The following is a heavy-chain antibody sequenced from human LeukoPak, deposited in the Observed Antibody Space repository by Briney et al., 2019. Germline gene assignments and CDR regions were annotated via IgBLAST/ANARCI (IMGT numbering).Heavy chain of an antibody. CDR2: INHSGST. V-gene: IGHV4-34*01. J-gene: IGHJ4*02. Sequence: SETLSLTCAVYGGSFSGYYWTWIRQPPGKGLEWIGEINHSGSTNYIPSLKSRVSISIDTSKNQFSLILSSVTAADTAVYYCARGLSDVYWGQGTLVTVSS. CDR1: GGSFSGYY. CDR3: ARGLSDVY.